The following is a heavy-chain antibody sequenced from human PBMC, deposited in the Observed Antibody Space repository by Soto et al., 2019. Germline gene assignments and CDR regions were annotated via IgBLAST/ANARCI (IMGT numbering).Heavy chain of an antibody. V-gene: IGHV3-15*01. CDR3: TTDLVLSPIAVAGPGFDY. CDR2: IKSKTDGGTT. J-gene: IGHJ4*02. D-gene: IGHD6-19*01. CDR1: GVTFSNAW. Sequence: PAGALGLSCAASGVTFSNAWMSGVRQAPGKGLEWGGRIKSKTDGGTTDYAAPVKGRITISKDDSKNTLYLQMNSLKTEDTAVYYCTTDLVLSPIAVAGPGFDYWGQGTLVTVSS.